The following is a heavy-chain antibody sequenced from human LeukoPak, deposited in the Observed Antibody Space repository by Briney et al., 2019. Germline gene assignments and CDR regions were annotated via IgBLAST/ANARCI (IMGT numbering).Heavy chain of an antibody. CDR2: INHSGST. CDR1: GGSFSGYY. V-gene: IGHV4-34*01. J-gene: IGHJ5*02. Sequence: TSETLSLTCAVYGGSFSGYYWSWIRQPPGKGLEWIGEINHSGSTNYNPSLKSRVTISVDTSKNQFSLKLSSVTAADTAVYYCARGNQYYDILTGYYMGGNWFDPWGQGTLVTVSS. D-gene: IGHD3-9*01. CDR3: ARGNQYYDILTGYYMGGNWFDP.